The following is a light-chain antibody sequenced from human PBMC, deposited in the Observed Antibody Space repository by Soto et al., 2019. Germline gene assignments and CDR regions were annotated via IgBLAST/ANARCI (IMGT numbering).Light chain of an antibody. J-gene: IGKJ1*01. CDR2: GAS. CDR3: QQTYSNSVT. V-gene: IGKV3-15*01. Sequence: EIGMTQSPATLSVSQGDRATLPGRASQSVSSNLAWYQQKPGQAPRLLIYGASTRATGFPARFSGSGSGTEFTLTISGLQPEDFATYYCQQTYSNSVTFGQGTKVDIK. CDR1: QSVSSN.